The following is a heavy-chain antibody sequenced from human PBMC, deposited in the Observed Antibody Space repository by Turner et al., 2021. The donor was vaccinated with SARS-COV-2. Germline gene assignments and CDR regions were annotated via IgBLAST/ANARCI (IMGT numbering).Heavy chain of an antibody. J-gene: IGHJ4*02. Sequence: QLQLQESGQGLVKPSETLSLTCTVSGGAISSTSYYWGWIRQPPGKGLEWIGSIYDIGSTYYNPSLKIRVTISADTTKNQFSLNLSSVTAADTAVYYCACGYYSSGDYWGQGTLVTVSS. CDR2: IYDIGST. V-gene: IGHV4-39*01. CDR1: GGAISSTSYY. CDR3: ACGYYSSGDY. D-gene: IGHD3-3*01.